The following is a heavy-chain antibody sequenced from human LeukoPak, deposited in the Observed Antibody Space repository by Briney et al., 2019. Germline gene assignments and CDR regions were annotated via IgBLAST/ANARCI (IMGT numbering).Heavy chain of an antibody. CDR1: GYSFTSYW. CDR2: IYPGDSDT. D-gene: IGHD2-15*01. Sequence: GESLQFSCRGSGYSFTSYWIGWVRRMPGKGLEWMGIIYPGDSDTRYSPSFQGQVTISADKSMSTAYLQRSGVKASDTALYYCARQAPLHCSGGSCFGYWGQGTLVTVSS. V-gene: IGHV5-51*01. CDR3: ARQAPLHCSGGSCFGY. J-gene: IGHJ4*02.